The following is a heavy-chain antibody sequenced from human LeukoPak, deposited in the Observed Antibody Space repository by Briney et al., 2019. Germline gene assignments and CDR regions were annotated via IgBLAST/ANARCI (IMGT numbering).Heavy chain of an antibody. J-gene: IGHJ6*02. V-gene: IGHV3-23*01. CDR3: AKGWPIYKGYYGSGSYSRGDYYYYGMDV. CDR2: ISGSGGST. CDR1: GFTFSTYT. D-gene: IGHD3-10*01. Sequence: GGSLRLSCAASGFTFSTYTMTWVRQVPGKGLEWVSAISGSGGSTYYADSVKGRFTISRDNSKNTLYLQMNSLRAEDTAVYYCAKGWPIYKGYYGSGSYSRGDYYYYGMDVWGQGTTVTVSS.